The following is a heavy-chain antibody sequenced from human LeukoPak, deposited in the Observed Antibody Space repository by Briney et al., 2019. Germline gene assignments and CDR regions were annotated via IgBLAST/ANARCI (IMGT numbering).Heavy chain of an antibody. CDR3: ARGLYGSGSYYNY. Sequence: ASVKVSCKASGYTFTGYYMHWVRQAPGQGLEWMGWINPNSGGTNYAQEFQGRVTMTRDTSISTAYMELSSLRSEDTAVYYCARGLYGSGSYYNYWGQGTLVTVSS. CDR1: GYTFTGYY. CDR2: INPNSGGT. J-gene: IGHJ4*02. V-gene: IGHV1-2*02. D-gene: IGHD3-10*01.